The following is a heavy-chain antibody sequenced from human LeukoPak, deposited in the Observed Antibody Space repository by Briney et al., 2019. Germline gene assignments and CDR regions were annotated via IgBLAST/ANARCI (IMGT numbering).Heavy chain of an antibody. CDR1: GFTFSNYA. CDR2: ISREGGTT. V-gene: IGHV3-64D*06. CDR3: VKEISGYYDY. J-gene: IGHJ4*02. D-gene: IGHD3-22*01. Sequence: PGGSLRLSCSASGFTFSNYAMHWIRQAPGRGLEYVSAISREGGTTYYADSVKGRFTISRDNSKNTLYLQMSSLRAEDTAVYYCVKEISGYYDYWGQGTLVTVSS.